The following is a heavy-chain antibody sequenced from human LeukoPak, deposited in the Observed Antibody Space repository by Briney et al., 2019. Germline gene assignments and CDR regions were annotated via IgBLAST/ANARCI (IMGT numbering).Heavy chain of an antibody. J-gene: IGHJ3*02. CDR1: GYTFTSYY. CDR3: ARMYYYDSSGYYSNAFDI. V-gene: IGHV1-46*01. CDR2: INPSGGST. Sequence: GASVKVSCKASGYTFTSYYMHWMRQAPGQGLEWMGIINPSGGSTSYAQKFQGRVTMTRDTSTSTVYMELSSLRSEDTAVYYCARMYYYDSSGYYSNAFDIWGQGTMVTVSS. D-gene: IGHD3-22*01.